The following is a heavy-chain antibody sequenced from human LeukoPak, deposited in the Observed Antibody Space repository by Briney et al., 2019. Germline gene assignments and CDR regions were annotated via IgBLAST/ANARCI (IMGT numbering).Heavy chain of an antibody. CDR2: IYYSGST. D-gene: IGHD5-24*01. J-gene: IGHJ3*02. CDR3: ARGEMATIEDAFDI. CDR1: GGSISSSSYY. V-gene: IGHV4-39*07. Sequence: TSETLSLTCTVSGGSISSSSYYWGWIRQPPGKGLEWIGSIYYSGSTNYNPSLKSRVTISVDTSKNQFSLKLSSVTAADTAVYYCARGEMATIEDAFDIWGQGTMVTVSS.